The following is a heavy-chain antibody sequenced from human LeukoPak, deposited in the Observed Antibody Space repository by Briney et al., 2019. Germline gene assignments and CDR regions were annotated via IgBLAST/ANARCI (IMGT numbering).Heavy chain of an antibody. CDR3: ARLWSRGSGSYPRNNDY. V-gene: IGHV3-30-3*01. CDR2: ISYDGSNK. CDR1: GFTFSSYA. D-gene: IGHD3-10*01. Sequence: GRSLRLSCAASGFTFSSYAMHWVRQAPGKGLEWVAVISYDGSNKYYADSVKGRFTISRDNSKNTLYLQMNSLRAEDTAVYYCARLWSRGSGSYPRNNDYWGQGTLVTVSS. J-gene: IGHJ4*02.